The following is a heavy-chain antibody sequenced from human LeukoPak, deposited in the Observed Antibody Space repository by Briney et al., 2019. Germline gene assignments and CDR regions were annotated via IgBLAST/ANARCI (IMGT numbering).Heavy chain of an antibody. CDR3: AKTYYYDSSGYLRIHDAFDI. V-gene: IGHV4-59*12. CDR1: GGSISSYY. J-gene: IGHJ3*02. CDR2: IYYSGST. D-gene: IGHD3-22*01. Sequence: SETLSLTCTVSGGSISSYYWSWIRQPPGKGLEWIGYIYYSGSTNYNPSLKSRVTISVDTSKNQFSLKLSSVTAADTAVYYCAKTYYYDSSGYLRIHDAFDIWGQGTMVTVSS.